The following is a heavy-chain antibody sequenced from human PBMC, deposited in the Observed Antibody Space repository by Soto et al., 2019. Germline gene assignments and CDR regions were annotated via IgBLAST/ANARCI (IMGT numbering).Heavy chain of an antibody. CDR2: IIINSNNI. D-gene: IGHD6-19*01. J-gene: IGHJ3*02. CDR1: GFTFRSYS. V-gene: IGHV3-21*01. CDR3: ARVMVAGSAWDAFDI. Sequence: GGSLRLSCAASGFTFRSYSMNWVRQAPGKGLEWVSSIIINSNNIYYADSVKGRFTISRDNVKNSLYLQMDSLRAEDTAVYYCARVMVAGSAWDAFDIWGQGTMVTVSS.